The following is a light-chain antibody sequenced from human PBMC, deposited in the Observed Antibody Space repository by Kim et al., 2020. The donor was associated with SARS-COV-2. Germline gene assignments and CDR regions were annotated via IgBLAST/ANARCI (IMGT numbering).Light chain of an antibody. Sequence: EIVMTQSPATLSVSPGERAILSCRASQSVSSNFVMYQQKQGQPPRLLIYVAATRATSVPARFSGSGSGREFTLPTSSLQAEDVAVYYCQQHGNKPPWTFGQGTKVDIK. V-gene: IGKV3-15*01. J-gene: IGKJ1*01. CDR3: QQHGNKPPWT. CDR1: QSVSSN. CDR2: VAA.